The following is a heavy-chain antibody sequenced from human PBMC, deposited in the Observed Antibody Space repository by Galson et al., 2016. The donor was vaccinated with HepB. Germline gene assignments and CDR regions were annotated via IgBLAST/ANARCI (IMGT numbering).Heavy chain of an antibody. CDR1: GFTFSNHA. CDR2: ISGSGGST. D-gene: IGHD1-26*01. Sequence: SLRLSCAASGFTFSNHAMSWVRQAPGKGLEWVSGISGSGGSTSYADSVEGRFTMSRDNSKNTLYLQMNSLIAEDTAFYYCATRPQAQGEPLPSAMRCFDFWGQGTLVTVSS. J-gene: IGHJ4*02. CDR3: ATRPQAQGEPLPSAMRCFDF. V-gene: IGHV3-23*01.